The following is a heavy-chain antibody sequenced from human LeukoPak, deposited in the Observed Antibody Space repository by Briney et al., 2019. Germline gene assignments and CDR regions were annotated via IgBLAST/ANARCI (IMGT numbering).Heavy chain of an antibody. CDR3: ARDDPVTGTYGNWFDP. D-gene: IGHD1-20*01. V-gene: IGHV1-18*01. CDR2: ISAYNGNT. J-gene: IGHJ5*02. CDR1: GYTFTSYA. Sequence: ASVKVSCKASGYTFTSYAMHWVRQAPGQGLEWMGWISAYNGNTNYAQKLQGRVTMTTDTSTSTAYMELRSLRSDDTAVYYCARDDPVTGTYGNWFDPWGQGTLVTVSS.